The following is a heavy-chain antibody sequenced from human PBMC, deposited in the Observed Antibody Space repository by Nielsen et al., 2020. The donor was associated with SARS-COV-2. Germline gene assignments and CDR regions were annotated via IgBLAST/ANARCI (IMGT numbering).Heavy chain of an antibody. D-gene: IGHD3-3*01. V-gene: IGHV4-34*01. Sequence: SETLSLTCAVYGGSFSVYYWSWIRQPPGKGLEWIGEVNHGGSTDYKASLKSRVTISVDTSKNQFSLKLSSVTAADTALYYCARERVGGITIFGVVTRYGMDVWGQGTTVTVSS. CDR2: VNHGGST. CDR3: ARERVGGITIFGVVTRYGMDV. J-gene: IGHJ6*02. CDR1: GGSFSVYY.